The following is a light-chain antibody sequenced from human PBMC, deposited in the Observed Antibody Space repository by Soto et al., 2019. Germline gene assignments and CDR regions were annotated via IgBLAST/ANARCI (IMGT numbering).Light chain of an antibody. J-gene: IGKJ1*01. CDR1: QGISSY. Sequence: DIQLTQSPSFLSASVGDRVTITCGASQGISSYLAWYQQKPGKAPKLLIYAASTLQSGVPSRFSGSGSGTDFTLTISCLQSEDFATYYCQQYYSYPRTFGQGTKVDI. CDR3: QQYYSYPRT. V-gene: IGKV1-9*01. CDR2: AAS.